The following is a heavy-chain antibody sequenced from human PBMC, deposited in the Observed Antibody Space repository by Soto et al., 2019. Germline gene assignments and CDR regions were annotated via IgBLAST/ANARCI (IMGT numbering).Heavy chain of an antibody. D-gene: IGHD3-9*01. CDR3: AKGVDYDILGPDFDY. V-gene: IGHV3-23*01. J-gene: IGHJ4*02. CDR2: ISGSGGST. CDR1: GFTFSSYA. Sequence: GGSLRLSCAASGFTFSSYAMSWVRQAPGKGLEWVSAISGSGGSTYYADSVKGRFTISRDNSKNTLYLQMNSLRAEDTAVYYCAKGVDYDILGPDFDYWGQGTLVTVSS.